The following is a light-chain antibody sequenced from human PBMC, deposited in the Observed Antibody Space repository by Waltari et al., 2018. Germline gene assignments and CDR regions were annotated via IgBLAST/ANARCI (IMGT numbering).Light chain of an antibody. J-gene: IGKJ4*01. CDR1: QIILSSSNNKNY. V-gene: IGKV4-1*01. CDR3: HQYYSSLLT. Sequence: DIVMTQSPDSLAVSLGERATINCKSSQIILSSSNNKNYLAWFQQKPGQPPRLLIYWASTRESGVPDRFSGSGSGADFTLTINNLQAEDVALYYCHQYYSSLLTFGGGTKVEIK. CDR2: WAS.